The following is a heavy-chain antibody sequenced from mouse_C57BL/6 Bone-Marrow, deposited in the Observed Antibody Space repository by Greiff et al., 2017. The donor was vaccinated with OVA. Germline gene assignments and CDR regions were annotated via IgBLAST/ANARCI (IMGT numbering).Heavy chain of an antibody. Sequence: QVQLPGAELVKPGASVKLSCKASGYTFTSSWMQWVKQRPGQGLEWIGEIDPSDSYPNYNQQFKGKATLTVDTSSSTAYMQLSSLTSEDSAVYYCARKLRSAWFAYWGQGTLVTVSA. CDR3: ARKLRSAWFAY. J-gene: IGHJ3*01. CDR2: IDPSDSYP. D-gene: IGHD3-2*02. CDR1: GYTFTSSW. V-gene: IGHV1-50*01.